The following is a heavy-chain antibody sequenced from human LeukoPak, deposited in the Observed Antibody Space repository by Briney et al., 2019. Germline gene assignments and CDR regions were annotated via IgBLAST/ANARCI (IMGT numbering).Heavy chain of an antibody. J-gene: IGHJ4*02. CDR3: ARGLAAAGTRGPY. CDR1: GFSFSSYD. CDR2: ISSTGAYI. V-gene: IGHV3-21*01. D-gene: IGHD6-13*01. Sequence: GGSLRLSCVASGFSFSSYDMHWVRQAPGKGLEWVSSISSTGAYIYYADSLKGRFTISRDNAKNSLYLQMNSLRADDTAVYYCARGLAAAGTRGPYWGQGTLVTVSS.